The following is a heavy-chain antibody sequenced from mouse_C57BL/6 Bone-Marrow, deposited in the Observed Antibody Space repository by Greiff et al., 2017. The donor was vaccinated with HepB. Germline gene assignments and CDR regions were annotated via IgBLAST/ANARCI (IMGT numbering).Heavy chain of an antibody. CDR1: GFTFSSYA. Sequence: EVKVVESGGGLVKPGGSLKLSCAASGFTFSSYAMSWVRQTPEKRLEWVATISDGGSYTYYPDNVKGRFTMSRDNAKNNLYLQMSHLKSEDTAMYYCARGGPTIVTTWYFDVWGTGTTVTVSS. D-gene: IGHD2-5*01. V-gene: IGHV5-4*03. CDR2: ISDGGSYT. CDR3: ARGGPTIVTTWYFDV. J-gene: IGHJ1*03.